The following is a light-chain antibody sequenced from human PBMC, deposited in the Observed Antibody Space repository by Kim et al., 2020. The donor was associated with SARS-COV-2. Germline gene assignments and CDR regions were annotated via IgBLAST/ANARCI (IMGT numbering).Light chain of an antibody. CDR3: QEHNGY. Sequence: DIQMTQSPSTLSASVGDTVTITCRASQSITSGLDWYQQKPGKAPKLLIYAVSNLDSGVPSRFSGSGSGTQFTLTISSLQPDDFATYYCQEHNGYFGGGTKVDIK. J-gene: IGKJ4*01. V-gene: IGKV1-5*01. CDR1: QSITSG. CDR2: AVS.